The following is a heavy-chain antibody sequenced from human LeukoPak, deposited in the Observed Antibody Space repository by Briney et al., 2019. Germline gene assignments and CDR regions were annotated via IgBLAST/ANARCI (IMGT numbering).Heavy chain of an antibody. CDR2: FDPEDGET. CDR1: GGTFSSYA. D-gene: IGHD3-16*01. J-gene: IGHJ4*02. CDR3: ATDRRGYQYVTRY. Sequence: ASVKVSCKASGGTFSSYAISWVRQAPGKGLEWMGGFDPEDGETIYAQKFQGRVTMTEDTSTDTAYMELSSLRSEDTAVYYCATDRRGYQYVTRYWGQGTLVTVSS. V-gene: IGHV1-24*01.